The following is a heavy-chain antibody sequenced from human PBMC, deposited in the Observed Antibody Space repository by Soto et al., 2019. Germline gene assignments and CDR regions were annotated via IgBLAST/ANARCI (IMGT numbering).Heavy chain of an antibody. D-gene: IGHD3-22*01. J-gene: IGHJ4*02. CDR1: GGSISSGGYS. CDR3: ARGYYDSSGYYPDY. V-gene: IGHV4-30-2*01. Sequence: QLQLQESGSGLVKPSQTLSLTCAVSGGSISSGGYSWSWIRQPPGKGLEWIGYIYHSGSTYYNPSLKSRVTISVDRSTNQFSLKLSSVTAADTAVYYCARGYYDSSGYYPDYWGQGTLVTVSS. CDR2: IYHSGST.